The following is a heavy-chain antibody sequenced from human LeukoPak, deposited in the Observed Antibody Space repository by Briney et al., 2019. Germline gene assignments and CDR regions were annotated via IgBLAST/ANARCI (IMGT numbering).Heavy chain of an antibody. CDR2: INHSGST. V-gene: IGHV4-34*01. D-gene: IGHD2-21*02. CDR3: ARAYCGGDCYSIHWFDP. CDR1: GGSFSGYY. J-gene: IGHJ5*02. Sequence: SETLSLTCAVYGGSFSGYYWSWIRQPPGKGLEWIGEINHSGSTNYNPSLKSRVTISVDTSKNQFSLKLSSVTAADTAVYYCARAYCGGDCYSIHWFDPWGQGTLVTVSS.